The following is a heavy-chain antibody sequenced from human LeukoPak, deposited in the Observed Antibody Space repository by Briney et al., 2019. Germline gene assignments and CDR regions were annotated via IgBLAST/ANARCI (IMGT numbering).Heavy chain of an antibody. CDR2: ISSEGFT. CDR1: GVTVNSYF. CDR3: ARGRGGD. V-gene: IGHV3-53*01. Sequence: GGSLRLSCAVSGVTVNSYFMGWVRLAQGKGLEWVSVISSEGFTYYADSVKGRFTISRDNPKNTLYLQMNSLRAEDTAFYYCARGRGGDWGQGALVTVFS. D-gene: IGHD2-15*01. J-gene: IGHJ4*02.